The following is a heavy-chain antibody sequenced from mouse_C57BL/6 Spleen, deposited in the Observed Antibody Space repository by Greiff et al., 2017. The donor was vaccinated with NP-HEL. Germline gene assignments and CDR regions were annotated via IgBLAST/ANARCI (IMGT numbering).Heavy chain of an antibody. Sequence: QVQLKQSGAELAKPGASVKLSCKASGYTFTSYWMHWVKQRPGQGLEWIGYINPSSGYTKYNQKFKDKATLTEDKSSSTAYMQLSSLTYEDSAVYYCGRNYGSSYAMDYWGQGTTVTVAS. CDR1: GYTFTSYW. V-gene: IGHV1-7*01. CDR2: INPSSGYT. CDR3: GRNYGSSYAMDY. D-gene: IGHD1-1*01. J-gene: IGHJ4*01.